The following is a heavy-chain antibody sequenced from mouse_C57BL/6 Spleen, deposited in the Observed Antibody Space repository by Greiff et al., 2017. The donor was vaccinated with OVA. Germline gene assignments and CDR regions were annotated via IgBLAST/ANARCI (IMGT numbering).Heavy chain of an antibody. CDR3: ARWDYGSSYYFDY. J-gene: IGHJ2*01. CDR2: INPNNGGT. D-gene: IGHD1-1*01. CDR1: GYTFTDYN. V-gene: IGHV1-18*01. Sequence: VQLKESGPELVKPGASVKIPCKASGYTFTDYNMDWVKQSHGKSLEWIGDINPNNGGTIYNQKFKGKATLTVDKSSSTAYRELRSLTSEDTAVYYCARWDYGSSYYFDYWGQGTTLTVSS.